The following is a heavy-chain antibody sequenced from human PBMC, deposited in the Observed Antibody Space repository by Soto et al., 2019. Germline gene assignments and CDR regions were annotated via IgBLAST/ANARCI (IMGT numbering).Heavy chain of an antibody. CDR2: ISATAVSS. Sequence: PGGSLRLSCAASGFGFSHFVMSLVRQAPGEGLEWVSGISATAVSSYSADSVKGRFTISRDNSQNMLYLQMNSLTAEDTAVYYCAKGGNYWSGYSLHWGQGT. CDR3: AKGGNYWSGYSLH. V-gene: IGHV3-23*01. CDR1: GFGFSHFV. D-gene: IGHD3-3*01. J-gene: IGHJ4*02.